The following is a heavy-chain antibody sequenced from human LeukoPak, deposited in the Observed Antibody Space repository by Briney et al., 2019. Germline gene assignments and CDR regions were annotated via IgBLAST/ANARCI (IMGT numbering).Heavy chain of an antibody. J-gene: IGHJ5*02. CDR3: ARGQVKYNWNYGRNWFDP. D-gene: IGHD1-7*01. CDR1: GGTFSSYA. V-gene: IGHV1-8*02. Sequence: ASVKVSCKASGGTFSSYAISWVRQATGQGLEWMGWMNPNSGNTGYAQKFQGRVTMTRNTSISTAYMELSSLRSEDTAVYYCARGQVKYNWNYGRNWFDPWGQGTLVTVSS. CDR2: MNPNSGNT.